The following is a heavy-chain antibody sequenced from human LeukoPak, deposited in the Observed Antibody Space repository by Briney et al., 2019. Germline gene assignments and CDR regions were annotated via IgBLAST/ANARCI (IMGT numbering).Heavy chain of an antibody. D-gene: IGHD3-3*01. J-gene: IGHJ3*02. Sequence: SETLSLTCTVSGGSISGYYWSWIRQPPGKGLEWIGYIYYSGSTNYNPSLKSRVTISVDTSKNQFSLKLSSVTAADTAVYYCARHGNYDFLGVDIWGQGTMVTVSS. CDR2: IYYSGST. CDR1: GGSISGYY. V-gene: IGHV4-59*08. CDR3: ARHGNYDFLGVDI.